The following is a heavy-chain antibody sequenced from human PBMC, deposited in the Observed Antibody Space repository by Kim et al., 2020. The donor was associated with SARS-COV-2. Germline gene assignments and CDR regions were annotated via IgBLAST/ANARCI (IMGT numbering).Heavy chain of an antibody. CDR1: GGSISSYY. Sequence: SETLSLTCTVSGGSISSYYWSWIRQPPGMGLEWIGYIYYSGSTKYNPSLKSRVTISVDTSKTQFSLKLSSVTAADTAVYYCARGIVGDIAVARGYFYYYYHMDVWGKGTTVTVSS. CDR3: ARGIVGDIAVARGYFYYYYHMDV. V-gene: IGHV4-59*08. D-gene: IGHD6-19*01. CDR2: IYYSGST. J-gene: IGHJ6*04.